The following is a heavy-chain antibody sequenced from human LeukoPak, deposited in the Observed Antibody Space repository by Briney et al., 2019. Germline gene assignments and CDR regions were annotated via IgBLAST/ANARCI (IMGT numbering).Heavy chain of an antibody. CDR1: GGSISSYY. CDR3: ARDWGTYYYGSGTWGGWFDP. V-gene: IGHV4-4*07. J-gene: IGHJ5*02. D-gene: IGHD3-10*01. CDR2: IYTSGST. Sequence: SETLSLTCTVSGGSISSYYWSWIRQPAGKGLEWIGRIYTSGSTNYNPSLKSRVTMSVDTSKNQFSLKLSSVTAADTAVYYCARDWGTYYYGSGTWGGWFDPWGQGTLVTVSS.